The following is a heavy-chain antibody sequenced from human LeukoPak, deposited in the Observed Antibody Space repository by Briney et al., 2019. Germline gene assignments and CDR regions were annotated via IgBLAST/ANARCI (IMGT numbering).Heavy chain of an antibody. D-gene: IGHD6-13*01. V-gene: IGHV1-58*01. CDR2: IVVGSGNT. CDR1: GFTFTSSA. CDR3: ARHGSQQLVWTL. Sequence: SVKVSCKASGFTFTSSAVQWVRQARGQRLEWIGWIVVGSGNTNYAQKFQERVTITRDMSTSTAYMELSSLRSEDTAVYYCARHGSQQLVWTLWGQGTLVTVSS. J-gene: IGHJ4*02.